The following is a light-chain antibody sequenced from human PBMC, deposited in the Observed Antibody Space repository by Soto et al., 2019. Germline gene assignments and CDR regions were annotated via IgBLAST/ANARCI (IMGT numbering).Light chain of an antibody. CDR3: QKLDNFPLT. V-gene: IGKV1-9*01. CDR1: QDISIY. CDR2: AAS. J-gene: IGKJ5*01. Sequence: DIQLTQSPSALSASVGDRVTITCQASQDISIYLNWYQQKPGEAPKLLIYAASTLQSGVPPRFSGSGSGTEFTLTISSLQPEDFASYYCQKLDNFPLTFGQGTRLEI.